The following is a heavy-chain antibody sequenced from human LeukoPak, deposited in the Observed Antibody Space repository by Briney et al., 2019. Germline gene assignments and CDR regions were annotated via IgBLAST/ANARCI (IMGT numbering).Heavy chain of an antibody. CDR1: GFTFSSSG. CDR3: AKDYYGSGSWYYYYMDV. CDR2: IRYDGSNK. V-gene: IGHV3-30*02. J-gene: IGHJ6*03. D-gene: IGHD3-10*01. Sequence: GGSLRLSCAASGFTFSSSGMHWVRQAPGKGLEWVAFIRYDGSNKYYADSVKGRFTISRDNSKNTLYLQMNSLRAEDTAVYYCAKDYYGSGSWYYYYMDVWGKGTTVTISS.